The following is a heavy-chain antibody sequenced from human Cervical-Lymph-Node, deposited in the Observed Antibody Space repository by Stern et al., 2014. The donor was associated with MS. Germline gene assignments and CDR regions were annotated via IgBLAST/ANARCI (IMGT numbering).Heavy chain of an antibody. Sequence: QVQLQQWGAGLLKPSETLSLTCAVYGGSFSGYYWSWIRQPPGKGLEWIGEINHSGSTNYNPSLKSRVTISVDTSKNQFSLKLSSVTAADTAVYYCARRRGTVTSAYYFDYWGQGTLVTVSS. CDR2: INHSGST. CDR1: GGSFSGYY. V-gene: IGHV4-34*01. J-gene: IGHJ4*02. CDR3: ARRRGTVTSAYYFDY. D-gene: IGHD4-17*01.